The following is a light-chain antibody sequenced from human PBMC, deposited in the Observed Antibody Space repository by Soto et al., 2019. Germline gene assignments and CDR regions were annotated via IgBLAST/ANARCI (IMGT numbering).Light chain of an antibody. CDR3: QQSYISTVT. CDR1: QSITTY. Sequence: ILMIQSGSSLTPSVGDRITTAXRASQSITTYLSWYQQKAGXAPKXXXYAXSSWLSGVPSRFSGSGSGTDFTLTISTLQPEYFANYYCQQSYISTVTFGQGTRLEIK. CDR2: AXS. J-gene: IGKJ5*01. V-gene: IGKV1-39*01.